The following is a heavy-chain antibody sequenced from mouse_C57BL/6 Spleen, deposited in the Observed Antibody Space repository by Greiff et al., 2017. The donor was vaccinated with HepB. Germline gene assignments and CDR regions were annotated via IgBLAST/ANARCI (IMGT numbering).Heavy chain of an antibody. D-gene: IGHD1-1*01. CDR1: GYTFTDYY. J-gene: IGHJ3*01. V-gene: IGHV1-26*01. CDR2: INPNNGGT. CDR3: AREGDYYGSSAWFAY. Sequence: EVQLQQSGPELVKPGASVKISCKASGYTFTDYYMNWVKQSHGKSLEWIGDINPNNGGTSYNQKFKGKATLTVDKSSSTAYMELRSLTSEDSAVYDCAREGDYYGSSAWFAYWGQGTLVTVSA.